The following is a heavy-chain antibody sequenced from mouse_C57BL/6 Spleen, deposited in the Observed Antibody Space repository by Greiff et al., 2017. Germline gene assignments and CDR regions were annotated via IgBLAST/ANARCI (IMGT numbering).Heavy chain of an antibody. CDR3: ARDGRAWFAY. V-gene: IGHV5-4*01. J-gene: IGHJ3*01. CDR1: GFTFSSYA. Sequence: DVMLVESGGGLVKPGGSLKLSCAASGFTFSSYAMSWVRQTPEKRLEWVATISDGGSFTYYTDNVKGRFTISRDNAKNNLYLQMSHLKSEDTATYYCARDGRAWFAYWGQGTLVTVSA. CDR2: ISDGGSFT.